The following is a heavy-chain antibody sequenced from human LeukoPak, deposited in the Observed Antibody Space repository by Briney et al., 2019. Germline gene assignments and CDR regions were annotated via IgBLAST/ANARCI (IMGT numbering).Heavy chain of an antibody. J-gene: IGHJ5*02. D-gene: IGHD3-9*01. V-gene: IGHV4-61*02. Sequence: SETLSLTCTVSGGSISSGSYHWSWIRQPAGKGLEWIGRIYTSGSTNYNPSLKSRVTMSVDTSKNQFSLKLSSVTAADTAVYYCARARQNPYFEERRRGNWFDPWGQGTLVTVSS. CDR2: IYTSGST. CDR1: GGSISSGSYH. CDR3: ARARQNPYFEERRRGNWFDP.